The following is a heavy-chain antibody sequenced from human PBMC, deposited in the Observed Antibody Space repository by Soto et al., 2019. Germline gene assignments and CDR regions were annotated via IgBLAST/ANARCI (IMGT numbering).Heavy chain of an antibody. V-gene: IGHV3-48*01. D-gene: IGHD1-7*01. CDR1: GFTFSSYS. J-gene: IGHJ6*03. CDR2: ISSSSSTI. CDR3: AGTSSLQWYYMDV. Sequence: PGGSLRLSCAACGFTFSSYSMTWVRQAPGKGLEWVSYISSSSSTIYYADSVKGRFTISRDNAKNSLYLHLNSVTPEDTAVYYCAGTSSLQWYYMDVWDKGTTVTVSS.